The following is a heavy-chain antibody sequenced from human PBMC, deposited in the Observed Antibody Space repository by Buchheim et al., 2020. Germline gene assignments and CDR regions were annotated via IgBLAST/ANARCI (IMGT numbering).Heavy chain of an antibody. CDR1: GFTFSSYG. D-gene: IGHD1-7*01. J-gene: IGHJ6*02. V-gene: IGHV3-33*01. CDR3: ARAGTTGPYYYYGMDV. Sequence: QVQLVESGGGVVQPGRSLRLSCAASGFTFSSYGMHWVRQAPGKGLEWVAVIWYDGSNKYYADSVKGRFTITRDNSKNTLYLQMNSLRAEDTAVYYCARAGTTGPYYYYGMDVWGQGTT. CDR2: IWYDGSNK.